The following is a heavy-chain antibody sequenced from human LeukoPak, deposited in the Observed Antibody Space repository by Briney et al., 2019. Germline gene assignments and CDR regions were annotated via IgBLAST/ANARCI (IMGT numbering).Heavy chain of an antibody. Sequence: SETLSLTCTVSGGSISSYYWSWIQQPPGKGLEWIGYIYYSGSTNYNPSLKSRVTISVDTSKNQFSLKLSSVSAADTAVYYCARSSIAVAGFDYWGQGTLVTVSS. CDR2: IYYSGST. CDR3: ARSSIAVAGFDY. D-gene: IGHD6-19*01. J-gene: IGHJ4*02. CDR1: GGSISSYY. V-gene: IGHV4-59*01.